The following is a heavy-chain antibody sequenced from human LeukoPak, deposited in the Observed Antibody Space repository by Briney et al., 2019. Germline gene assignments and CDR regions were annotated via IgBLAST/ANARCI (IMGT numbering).Heavy chain of an antibody. CDR3: AKDGGSSWYHPYYYYYMDV. V-gene: IGHV3-21*04. D-gene: IGHD6-13*01. J-gene: IGHJ6*03. CDR1: GFTFSSYS. Sequence: PGGSLRLSCAASGFTFSSYSINWVRQAPGKGLEWVSSISSSSSYIYYADSVKGRFTISRDSAKNSLYLQMNSLRAEDTAVYYCAKDGGSSWYHPYYYYYMDVWGKGTTVTISS. CDR2: ISSSSSYI.